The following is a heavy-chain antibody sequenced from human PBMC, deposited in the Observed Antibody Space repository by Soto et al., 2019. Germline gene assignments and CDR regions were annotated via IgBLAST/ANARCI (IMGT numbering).Heavy chain of an antibody. V-gene: IGHV4-30-4*01. J-gene: IGHJ5*02. Sequence: QVQLQESGPGLVKPSQTLSLTCTVSGGSISSGDYYWSWIRQPPGKGLEGIGYIYYSGSTYYNPSLKSRVTISVDTSKNQFSLKLSSVTAADTAVYYCARGIVVVVAATGRFDPWGQGTLVTVSS. CDR3: ARGIVVVVAATGRFDP. CDR1: GGSISSGDYY. D-gene: IGHD2-15*01. CDR2: IYYSGST.